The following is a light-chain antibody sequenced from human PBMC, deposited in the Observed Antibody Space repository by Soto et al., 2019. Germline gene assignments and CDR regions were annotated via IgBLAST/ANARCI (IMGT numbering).Light chain of an antibody. J-gene: IGLJ2*01. Sequence: QPVLTQPASVSGSPGQSITIPCTGTSSDVGSYNLVSWYQQHPGKAPKLMIYEGSRRPSGVSNRFSGSKSGNTASLTISGLQAEDEADYYCCSYADSSTRVFGGGTKLTVL. CDR1: SSDVGSYNL. V-gene: IGLV2-23*01. CDR3: CSYADSSTRV. CDR2: EGS.